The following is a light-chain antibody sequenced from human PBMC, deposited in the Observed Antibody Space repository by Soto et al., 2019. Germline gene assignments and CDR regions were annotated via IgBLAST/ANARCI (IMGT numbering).Light chain of an antibody. J-gene: IGKJ3*01. CDR1: QRVSAF. CDR3: QQTYSPPLT. Sequence: DIQMTQSPSTLSASLGDRVTITCRASQRVSAFLNWYQQKPGEAPKLLIFDVSVLESGVPSRFSASESETDFTLSITSLQPEDFATYYWQQTYSPPLTFGPGTKVDIK. CDR2: DVS. V-gene: IGKV1-39*01.